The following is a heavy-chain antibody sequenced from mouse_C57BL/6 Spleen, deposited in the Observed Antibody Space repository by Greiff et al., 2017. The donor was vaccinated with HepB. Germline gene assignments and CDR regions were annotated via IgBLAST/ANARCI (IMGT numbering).Heavy chain of an antibody. D-gene: IGHD1-1*01. Sequence: EVQLQQSGTVLARPGASVKMSCKTSGYTFTSYWMHWVKQRPGQGLEWIGAIYPGNSDTSYNQKFKGKAKLTAVTSASTAYMELSSLTNEDSAVYYCTRRGTTVRDPFDYWGQGTTLTVSS. J-gene: IGHJ2*01. V-gene: IGHV1-5*01. CDR3: TRRGTTVRDPFDY. CDR2: IYPGNSDT. CDR1: GYTFTSYW.